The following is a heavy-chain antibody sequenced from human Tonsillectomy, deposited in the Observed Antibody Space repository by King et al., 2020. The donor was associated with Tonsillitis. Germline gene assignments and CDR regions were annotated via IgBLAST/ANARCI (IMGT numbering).Heavy chain of an antibody. J-gene: IGHJ4*02. V-gene: IGHV4-39*01. D-gene: IGHD2-15*01. Sequence: QLQESGPGLVKPSETLSLTCTVSGDSISSGSYCWGWIRQPPGKGLEWIGCIFYSGTTYYKSSLKSRVTISVDTSRNQFSLRMSSVTAADTAVYYCARNKGHCDGGSCFPYHYWGQGTLVTVSS. CDR3: ARNKGHCDGGSCFPYHY. CDR1: GDSISSGSYC. CDR2: IFYSGTT.